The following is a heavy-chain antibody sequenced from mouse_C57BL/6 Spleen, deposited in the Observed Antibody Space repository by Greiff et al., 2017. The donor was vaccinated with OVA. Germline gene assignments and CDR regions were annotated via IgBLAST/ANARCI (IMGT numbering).Heavy chain of an antibody. D-gene: IGHD2-4*01. CDR3: ARDGGYDYDGYYFDY. Sequence: EVKLVESGGGLVKPGGSLKLSCAASGFTFSSYAMSWVRQTPEKRLEWVATISDGGSYTYYPDNVKGRFTISRDNAKNNLYLQMSHLKSEDTAMYYCARDGGYDYDGYYFDYWGQGTTLTVSS. CDR2: ISDGGSYT. V-gene: IGHV5-4*01. CDR1: GFTFSSYA. J-gene: IGHJ2*01.